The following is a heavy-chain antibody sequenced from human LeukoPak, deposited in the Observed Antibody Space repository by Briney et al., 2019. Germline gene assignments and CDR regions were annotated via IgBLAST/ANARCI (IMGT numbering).Heavy chain of an antibody. J-gene: IGHJ6*02. CDR2: ISAYNGNT. CDR1: GYTFTSYG. Sequence: ASVKVSCKASGYTFTSYGISEVRQAAGQGLEWMGWISAYNGNTNYAQKLQDRVTMTTDTSTNTAYIEPRSLRYDERAGYYFAREGRRCFGESVNYGMDVWGQGTTVTVSS. D-gene: IGHD3-10*01. CDR3: AREGRRCFGESVNYGMDV. V-gene: IGHV1-18*01.